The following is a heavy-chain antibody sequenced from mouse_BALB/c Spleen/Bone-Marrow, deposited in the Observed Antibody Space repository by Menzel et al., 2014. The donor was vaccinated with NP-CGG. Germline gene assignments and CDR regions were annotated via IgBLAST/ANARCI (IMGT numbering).Heavy chain of an antibody. Sequence: EVQLQQSGPDLVKPSQSLSLTCTVTGYSITSGYSWHWIRQFPGNKLEWMGYIHYSGSTNYNPSLKSRISITRDTSKNQFFLQLNSVTTEDAATYYCATLLRYPGFAYWGQGTLVTVSA. J-gene: IGHJ3*01. CDR3: ATLLRYPGFAY. CDR2: IHYSGST. CDR1: GYSITSGYS. D-gene: IGHD1-1*01. V-gene: IGHV3-1*02.